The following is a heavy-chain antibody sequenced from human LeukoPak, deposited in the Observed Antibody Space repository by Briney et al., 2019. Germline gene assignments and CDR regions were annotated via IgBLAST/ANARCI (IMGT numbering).Heavy chain of an antibody. CDR3: AKVASGSYYNWPFDY. V-gene: IGHV4-61*01. Sequence: SETLSLTCTVSGGSISSGSYYWSWIRQPPGKGLEWMGYIFYSGSTNYNPSLKSRVTLSVDTSKNQFSLKLSSVTAADTAVYYCAKVASGSYYNWPFDYWGQGTLVTVSS. D-gene: IGHD1-26*01. J-gene: IGHJ4*02. CDR2: IFYSGST. CDR1: GGSISSGSYY.